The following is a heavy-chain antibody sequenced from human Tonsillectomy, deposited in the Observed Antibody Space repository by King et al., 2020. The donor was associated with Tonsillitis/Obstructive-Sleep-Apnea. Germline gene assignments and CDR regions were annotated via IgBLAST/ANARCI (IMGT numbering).Heavy chain of an antibody. CDR2: VSYSGST. CDR1: GGSISYYF. Sequence: LQLQESGPGLVKPSETLSLTCTVSGGSISYYFLTWILQPPGKGLEWIGYVSYSGSTTYNPSLQSRDTISIVTSKKHCSLKLRFVTAADTAVYYCARGTGQQLGARQDYYYMDVWGKGTTVTVSS. V-gene: IGHV4-59*01. D-gene: IGHD6-13*01. CDR3: ARGTGQQLGARQDYYYMDV. J-gene: IGHJ6*03.